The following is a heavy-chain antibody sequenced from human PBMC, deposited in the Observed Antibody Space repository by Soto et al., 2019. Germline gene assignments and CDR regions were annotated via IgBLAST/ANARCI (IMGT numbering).Heavy chain of an antibody. D-gene: IGHD2-15*01. J-gene: IGHJ4*02. CDR3: ARDLEVVAASSWPPGY. Sequence: AXVQVSCKASGYTFTIYAMHWVRQAPGQRLEWMGWINAGNGNTKYSQKFQSRVTITRDTSASTAYMELSSLRSEDTAVYYCARDLEVVAASSWPPGYWGQGTLVTVSS. V-gene: IGHV1-3*01. CDR1: GYTFTIYA. CDR2: INAGNGNT.